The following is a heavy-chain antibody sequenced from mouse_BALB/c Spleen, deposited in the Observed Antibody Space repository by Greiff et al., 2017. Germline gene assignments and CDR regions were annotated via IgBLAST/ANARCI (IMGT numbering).Heavy chain of an antibody. CDR3: ARGLRFAY. Sequence: EVKLVESGPGLVKPSQSLSLTCTVTGYSITSDYAWNWIRQFPGNKLEWMGYISYSGSTSYNPSLKSRISITRDTSKNQFFLQLNSVTTEDTATYYCARGLRFAYWGQGTLVTVSA. CDR2: ISYSGST. CDR1: GYSITSDYA. D-gene: IGHD2-4*01. J-gene: IGHJ3*01. V-gene: IGHV3-2*02.